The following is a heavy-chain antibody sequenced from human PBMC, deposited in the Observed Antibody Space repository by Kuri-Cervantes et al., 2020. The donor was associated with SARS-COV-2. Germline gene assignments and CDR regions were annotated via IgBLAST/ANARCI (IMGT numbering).Heavy chain of an antibody. CDR3: AINPHSLTSYYYYYIDV. J-gene: IGHJ6*03. V-gene: IGHV1-69*13. CDR1: GGTFSSYA. D-gene: IGHD4/OR15-4a*01. Sequence: SVKVSCKASGGTFSSYAISWVRQAPGQGLEWMGGIITIFGTANYAQNFQGRVTITADESTSTAYMELSSLRSEDTAVYYCAINPHSLTSYYYYYIDVWGKGTTVTVSS. CDR2: IITIFGTA.